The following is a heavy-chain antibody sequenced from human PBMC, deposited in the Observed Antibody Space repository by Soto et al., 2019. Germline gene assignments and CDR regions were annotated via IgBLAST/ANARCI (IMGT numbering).Heavy chain of an antibody. CDR1: GFTFSSYA. J-gene: IGHJ3*02. D-gene: IGHD2-2*01. V-gene: IGHV3-30-3*01. CDR2: ISYDGSNK. Sequence: GGSLRLSCAASGFTFSSYAMHWVRQAPGKGLEWVAVISYDGSNKYYADSVKGRFTISRDNSKNTLYLQMNSLRAEDTAVYYCARARGMRQLLLVDAFDIWGQGTMVTVSS. CDR3: ARARGMRQLLLVDAFDI.